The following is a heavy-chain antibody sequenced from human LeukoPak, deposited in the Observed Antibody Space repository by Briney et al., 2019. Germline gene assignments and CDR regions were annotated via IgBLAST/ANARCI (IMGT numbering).Heavy chain of an antibody. CDR3: ASAGITMVRGVRGAFDI. CDR2: ISAYNGNT. V-gene: IGHV1-18*01. CDR1: GYTFTSYG. Sequence: ASVKVSCKASGYTFTSYGISWVRQAPGQGLEWMGWISAYNGNTNYAQKLQGRVTMTTDTSTSTAYMELRSLRSDDTAVYYCASAGITMVRGVRGAFDIWGQGTMVTVSS. J-gene: IGHJ3*02. D-gene: IGHD3-10*01.